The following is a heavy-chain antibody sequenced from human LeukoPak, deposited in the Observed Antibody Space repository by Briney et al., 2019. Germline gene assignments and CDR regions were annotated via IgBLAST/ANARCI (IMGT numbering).Heavy chain of an antibody. Sequence: SQTLSLTCTVSGGSISSGDYYWSWIRQPPGKGLEWIGYIYYSGSTYYNPPLRSRVTISVDTSKNQFSLKLSSVTAADTAVYYCARSQYGSGSYYNPGYWGQGTLVTVSS. CDR3: ARSQYGSGSYYNPGY. J-gene: IGHJ4*02. D-gene: IGHD3-10*01. V-gene: IGHV4-30-4*01. CDR1: GGSISSGDYY. CDR2: IYYSGST.